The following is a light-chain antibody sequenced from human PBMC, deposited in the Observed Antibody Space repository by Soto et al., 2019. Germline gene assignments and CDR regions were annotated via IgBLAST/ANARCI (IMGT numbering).Light chain of an antibody. CDR2: DVN. Sequence: QSVLTQPASVSGSPGQSITISCTGTSSDIGACNFVSWYQQHPGKAPKLMLYDVNIRPSGVSNRFSGSKSGNTASLTISVLQAEDEADYYCTSWTTSTTMIFGGGTKLTVL. CDR1: SSDIGACNF. J-gene: IGLJ2*01. V-gene: IGLV2-14*03. CDR3: TSWTTSTTMI.